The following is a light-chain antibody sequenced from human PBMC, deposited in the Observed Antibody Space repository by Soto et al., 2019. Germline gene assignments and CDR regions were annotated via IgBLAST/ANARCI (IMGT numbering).Light chain of an antibody. V-gene: IGKV1-39*01. CDR2: AAS. J-gene: IGKJ4*01. CDR3: QQTYSALLT. CDR1: QTISTY. Sequence: DIQMTQSPSSLSASVGDRVTITCRASQTISTYLNWYQHKPGKAPQLLIYAASSLQSGVPSRFSASGSGTDFTLTISSLQPEDFATYFCQQTYSALLTFGGGTKVEIK.